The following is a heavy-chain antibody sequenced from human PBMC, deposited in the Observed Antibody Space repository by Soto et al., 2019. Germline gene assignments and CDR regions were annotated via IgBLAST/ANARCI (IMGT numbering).Heavy chain of an antibody. D-gene: IGHD5-18*01. CDR2: ISWNSAST. CDR1: GFTYEDFA. Sequence: EVQLVESGGGLVEPGESLRLSCVVSGFTYEDFAMHWVRKAPGKGLEWVSGISWNSASTGYADSVTGRFTISRDNAKNSLYLQMRNLTGDDTAMYYCVKDFRRYTNGLDVWGPGTSVTVSS. J-gene: IGHJ6*02. V-gene: IGHV3-9*01. CDR3: VKDFRRYTNGLDV.